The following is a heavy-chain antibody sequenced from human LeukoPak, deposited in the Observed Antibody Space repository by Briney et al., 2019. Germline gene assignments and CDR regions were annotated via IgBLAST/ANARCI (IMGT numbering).Heavy chain of an antibody. CDR1: GFTFSSHW. J-gene: IGHJ4*02. Sequence: GGSLRLSCAASGFTFSSHWMLWVRQAPGKGLVCVSRISSDGSSTSYADPVKGRFTISRDNAKNTLYLQVNSLRAEDTAVYYCARDDSSGIDYWGQGTLVTVSS. V-gene: IGHV3-74*01. CDR3: ARDDSSGIDY. CDR2: ISSDGSST. D-gene: IGHD6-19*01.